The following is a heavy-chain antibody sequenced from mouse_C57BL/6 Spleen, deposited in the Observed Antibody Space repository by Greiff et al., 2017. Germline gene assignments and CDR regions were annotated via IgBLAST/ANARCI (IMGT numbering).Heavy chain of an antibody. CDR3: ARYPLRDNAMDY. D-gene: IGHD1-1*01. V-gene: IGHV1-54*01. Sequence: QVQLQQSGAELVRPGTSVKVSCKASGYAFTNYLIEWVKQRPGQGLEWSVVITPGSGGTNYNEKFKGKATLTADKSSSTAYMQLSSLTSEDSAVYFCARYPLRDNAMDYWGQGTSVTVSS. J-gene: IGHJ4*01. CDR1: GYAFTNYL. CDR2: ITPGSGGT.